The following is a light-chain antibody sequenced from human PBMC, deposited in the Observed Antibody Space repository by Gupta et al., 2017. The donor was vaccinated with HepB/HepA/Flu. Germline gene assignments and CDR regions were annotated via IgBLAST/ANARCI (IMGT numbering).Light chain of an antibody. Sequence: SSELTQDPAVSVSFGQTVRFTCPGVSLRSYYASWYQQKPGQAPVLVIYGKNNRPSGIPDRFSGSSSGNTASLTITGAQAEDEADYYCNSRDSSGNHLVFGGGTKLTVL. J-gene: IGLJ2*01. CDR1: SLRSYY. CDR2: GKN. V-gene: IGLV3-19*01. CDR3: NSRDSSGNHLV.